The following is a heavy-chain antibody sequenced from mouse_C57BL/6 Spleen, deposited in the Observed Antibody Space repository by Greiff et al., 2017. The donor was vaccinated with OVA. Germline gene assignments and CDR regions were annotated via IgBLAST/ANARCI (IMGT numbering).Heavy chain of an antibody. CDR3: ARSDYYGSSGRAMDY. Sequence: QVQLQQPGAELVMPGASVKLSCKASGYTFTSYWMHWVKQRPGQGLEWIGEIDPSDSYTNYNQKFKGKSTLTVDKSSSTAYMQLSSLTSEDSAVYYCARSDYYGSSGRAMDYWGQGTSVTVSS. V-gene: IGHV1-69*01. CDR1: GYTFTSYW. D-gene: IGHD1-1*01. CDR2: IDPSDSYT. J-gene: IGHJ4*01.